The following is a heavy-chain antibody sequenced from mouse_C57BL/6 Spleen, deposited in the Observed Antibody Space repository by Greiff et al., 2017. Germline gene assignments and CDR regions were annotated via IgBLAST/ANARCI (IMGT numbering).Heavy chain of an antibody. CDR2: IYPGDGDT. V-gene: IGHV1-82*01. CDR3: ARSLFDY. Sequence: VQLQQSGPELVKPGASVKISCKASGYAFSSSWMNWVKQRPGKGLEWIGRIYPGDGDTNYNGKFKGKATLTADKSSSTAYMQLNCLASEDSAVYFCARSLFDYWGQGTTLTVSS. J-gene: IGHJ2*01. CDR1: GYAFSSSW.